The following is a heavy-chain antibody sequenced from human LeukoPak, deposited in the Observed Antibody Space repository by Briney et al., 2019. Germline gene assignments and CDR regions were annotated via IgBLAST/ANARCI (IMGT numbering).Heavy chain of an antibody. CDR3: VSDLCGGDDQ. Sequence: PGGSLRLSCAASGFTFNSYWMHWVPEALGRGLVWVSRIDEDGKTIDYADSVKGRFTISRDNAKDTLYLQMSSLRDEDTAVYYCVSDLCGGDDQWGRGTLVTVSS. V-gene: IGHV3-74*01. J-gene: IGHJ5*02. CDR1: GFTFNSYW. CDR2: IDEDGKTI. D-gene: IGHD3-3*01.